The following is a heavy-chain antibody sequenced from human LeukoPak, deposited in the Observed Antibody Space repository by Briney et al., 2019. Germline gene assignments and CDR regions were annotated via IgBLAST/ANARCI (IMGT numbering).Heavy chain of an antibody. CDR1: GFTFSSYV. D-gene: IGHD3-22*01. CDR2: ISNDGRNG. CDR3: ARGARLYWNYYDSSGYSPLGY. Sequence: GGSLRLSCAASGFTFSSYVMHWVRQAPGKGLEWVTTISNDGRNGHYGEFVRGRFTVSRDNSKNALFLQMDSLRPEDTAVYYCARGARLYWNYYDSSGYSPLGYWGQGTLVTVSS. J-gene: IGHJ4*02. V-gene: IGHV3-30*03.